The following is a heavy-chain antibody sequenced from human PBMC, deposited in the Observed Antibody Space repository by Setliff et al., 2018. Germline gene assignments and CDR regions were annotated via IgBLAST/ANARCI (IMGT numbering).Heavy chain of an antibody. D-gene: IGHD4-17*01. Sequence: SETLSLTCTVSGGSISTTDYYWGWIRQPPGKGLEWIGCVYYSGNTYYSPSLKSRVTMFVDTSKNQFSLMLYSVTAADTAVYYCASLYGDPYYFDYWGQGTLVTVPQ. J-gene: IGHJ4*02. CDR1: GGSISTTDYY. V-gene: IGHV4-39*01. CDR3: ASLYGDPYYFDY. CDR2: VYYSGNT.